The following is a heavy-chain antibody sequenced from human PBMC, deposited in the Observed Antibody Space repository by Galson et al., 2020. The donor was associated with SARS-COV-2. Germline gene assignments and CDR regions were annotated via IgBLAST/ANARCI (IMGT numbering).Heavy chain of an antibody. V-gene: IGHV3-64D*06. Sequence: GGSLRLSCSASGFTFSSYAMHWVRQAPGKGLEYVSAISSNGGSTYYADSVKGRFTISRDNSKNTLYLQMSSLRAEDTAVYYCVKDGNYDSSGYYYVFDYWGQGTLVTVSS. CDR1: GFTFSSYA. CDR3: VKDGNYDSSGYYYVFDY. CDR2: ISSNGGST. D-gene: IGHD3-22*01. J-gene: IGHJ4*02.